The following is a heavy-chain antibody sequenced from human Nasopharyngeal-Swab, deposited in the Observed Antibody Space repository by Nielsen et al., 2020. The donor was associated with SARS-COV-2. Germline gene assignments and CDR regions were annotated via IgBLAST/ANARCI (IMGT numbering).Heavy chain of an antibody. CDR1: GFIFSASA. J-gene: IGHJ4*02. V-gene: IGHV3-73*01. CDR2: IGDKDHNYAT. D-gene: IGHD6-19*01. Sequence: GESLKISCAASGFIFSASAIHWVRQASGKGLEWVGRIGDKDHNYATTYGASVQGRFTISRDDSKNTAFLQMDSLRPDDTAVYYCATLGYSSGWYPPYWGQGTLVTVSS. CDR3: ATLGYSSGWYPPY.